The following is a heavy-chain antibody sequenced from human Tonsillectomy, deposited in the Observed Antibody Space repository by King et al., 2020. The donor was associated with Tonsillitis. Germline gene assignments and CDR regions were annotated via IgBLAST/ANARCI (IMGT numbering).Heavy chain of an antibody. CDR1: GFTLASYA. D-gene: IGHD6-19*01. J-gene: IGHJ4*02. CDR3: AKVSYLAVAAHPYFDY. Sequence: EVQLQESGGGLVQPGGSLRLSCAASGFTLASYAMSWVRRAPGKGLEWVADISDSGNRHYGDSVTGRFTISNDNSKSTVFLQMNSLRADDTAIYYCAKVSYLAVAAHPYFDYWGQGILVTVSS. V-gene: IGHV3-23*01. CDR2: ISDSGNR.